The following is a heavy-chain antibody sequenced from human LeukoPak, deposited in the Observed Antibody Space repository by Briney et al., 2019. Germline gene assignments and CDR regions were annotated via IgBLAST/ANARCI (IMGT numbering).Heavy chain of an antibody. V-gene: IGHV4-39*02. Sequence: PSETLSLTCTVSGGSVRSSYYYWGWIRQPPGKGLEWIGSIYDSGSTYYNPSLKSRVTISVDTSKNQFSLKLNSVTAADTAVYYCARDQPSLGDGYYYFDYWSQGTLVTVSS. D-gene: IGHD3-3*01. J-gene: IGHJ4*02. CDR2: IYDSGST. CDR1: GGSVRSSYYY. CDR3: ARDQPSLGDGYYYFDY.